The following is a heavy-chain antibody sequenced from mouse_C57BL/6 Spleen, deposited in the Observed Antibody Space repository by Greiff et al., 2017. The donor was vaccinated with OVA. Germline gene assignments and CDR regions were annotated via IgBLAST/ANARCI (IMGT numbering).Heavy chain of an antibody. Sequence: QVQLQQPGAELVRPGSSVKLSCKASGYTFTSYWMHWVKQRPIQGLEWIGNIDPSDSETHYNQKFKDKATLTVDKSSSTAYMQLSSLTSEDSAVYYCARYGPDGYSHFDYWGKGTTLTVAS. CDR1: GYTFTSYW. V-gene: IGHV1-52*01. CDR3: ARYGPDGYSHFDY. J-gene: IGHJ2*01. D-gene: IGHD2-3*01. CDR2: IDPSDSET.